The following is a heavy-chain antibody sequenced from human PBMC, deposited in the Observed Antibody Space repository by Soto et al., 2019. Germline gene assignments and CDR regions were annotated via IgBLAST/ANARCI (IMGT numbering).Heavy chain of an antibody. J-gene: IGHJ6*02. V-gene: IGHV3-30*18. CDR3: AKDSRRASSIYYYYGMDV. Sequence: QSGGSLRLSCAASGFTFSSYGMHWVRQAPGKGLKWVAVISYDGSNKYYADSVKGRFTISRDNSKNTLYLQMNSLRAEDTAVYYCAKDSRRASSIYYYYGMDVWGQGTTVTVSS. D-gene: IGHD6-13*01. CDR2: ISYDGSNK. CDR1: GFTFSSYG.